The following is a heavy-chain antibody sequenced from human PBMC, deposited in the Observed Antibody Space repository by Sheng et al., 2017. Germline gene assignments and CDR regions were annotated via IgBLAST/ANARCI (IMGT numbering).Heavy chain of an antibody. CDR1: GGSFSGYY. D-gene: IGHD6-6*01. CDR2: INHSGST. CDR3: ARPRGIAARRRGFDI. Sequence: QVQLQQWGAGLVEAFGDPCPLTXAVYGGSFSGYYWSWIRQPPGKGLEWIGEINHSGSTNYNPSLQESSTISVDTSKNQFSLKLSSVTAADTAVYYCARPRGIAARRRGFDIWGQGQVVTVSS. V-gene: IGHV4-34*01. J-gene: IGHJ3*02.